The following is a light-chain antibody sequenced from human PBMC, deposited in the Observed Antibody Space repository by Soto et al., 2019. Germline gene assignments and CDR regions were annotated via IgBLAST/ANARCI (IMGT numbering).Light chain of an antibody. CDR3: QQCNRYPIT. J-gene: IGKJ5*01. CDR2: NAS. CDR1: QTISSW. Sequence: DIQMTQSPSTLSASLRDRVTITCRASQTISSWLAWFQQRPGRAPKFLIYNASSLESGVPSRFSGSGSGTEFTLTISSLQPDDSATYYCQQCNRYPITFGQGTRLEI. V-gene: IGKV1-5*01.